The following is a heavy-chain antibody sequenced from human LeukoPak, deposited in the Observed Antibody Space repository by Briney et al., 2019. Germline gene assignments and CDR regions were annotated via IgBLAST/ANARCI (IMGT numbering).Heavy chain of an antibody. CDR3: ASCWSVAVMVGWIDY. V-gene: IGHV3-74*01. CDR2: IKYDGSTS. CDR1: GFTFTTYW. J-gene: IGHJ4*02. D-gene: IGHD1-26*01. Sequence: QPGGSLRLSCEASGFTFTTYWIHWVRQGPGKGLVWVSRIKYDGSTSNYADSVKGRFTISRDNAKNTVYLQMNSLRVEDTAVYYCASCWSVAVMVGWIDYWGQGTLVTVSS.